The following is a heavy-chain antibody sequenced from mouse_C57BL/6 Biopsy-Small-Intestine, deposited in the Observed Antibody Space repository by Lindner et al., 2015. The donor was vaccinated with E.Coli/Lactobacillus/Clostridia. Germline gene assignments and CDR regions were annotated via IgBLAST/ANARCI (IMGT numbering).Heavy chain of an antibody. Sequence: VQLQESGAELVKPGASVKLSCTASGFNIKDYYIHWVKQRTEQGLEWIGRIDPEDDETECAPKFQDKATFTADTSSNTAYLQLSSLTSEDTAVYYCAPLFLYWGQGTLVTVSA. CDR2: IDPEDDET. D-gene: IGHD6-1*01. V-gene: IGHV14-2*01. CDR1: GFNIKDYY. CDR3: APLFLY. J-gene: IGHJ3*01.